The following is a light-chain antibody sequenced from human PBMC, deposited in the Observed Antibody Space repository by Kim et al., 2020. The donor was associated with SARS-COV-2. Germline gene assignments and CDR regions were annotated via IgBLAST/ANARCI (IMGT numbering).Light chain of an antibody. J-gene: IGLJ3*02. CDR1: SGHISYA. CDR3: QTWGAGIRV. CDR2: LNSDGSH. Sequence: QLVLTQSPSASASLGASVKLTCTLSSGHISYAIAWHQQQPEKGPRYLMKLNSDGSHRKGDGIPDRFSGSSSGAERYLTISSLQSEDEADYYCQTWGAGIRVFGGGTKLTDL. V-gene: IGLV4-69*01.